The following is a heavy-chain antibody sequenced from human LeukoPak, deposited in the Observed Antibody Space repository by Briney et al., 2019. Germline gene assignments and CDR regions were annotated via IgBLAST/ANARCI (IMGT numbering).Heavy chain of an antibody. CDR2: ISSSSSYI. CDR3: ARTYYYDSSGPAGAFDI. J-gene: IGHJ3*02. V-gene: IGHV3-21*04. Sequence: PGGSLRLSCAASGFTFSSYSMNWVRQAPGKGLEWVSSISSSSSYIYYADSVKGRFTISRDNAKNTLYLQMNSLKAEDTAVYYCARTYYYDSSGPAGAFDIWGQGTMVTVSS. D-gene: IGHD3-22*01. CDR1: GFTFSSYS.